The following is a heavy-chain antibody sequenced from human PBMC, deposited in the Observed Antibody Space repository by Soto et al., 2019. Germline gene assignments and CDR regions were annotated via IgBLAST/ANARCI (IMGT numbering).Heavy chain of an antibody. D-gene: IGHD2-15*01. V-gene: IGHV1-3*01. CDR2: INAGNGNT. J-gene: IGHJ5*02. Sequence: ASVKVSCKASGYTFTSYAMHWVRQAPGQRLEWMGWINAGNGNTKYSQKFQGGVTITRDTSASTAYMELSSLRSEDTAVYYCARAREGIVVDEPENCFAPWGRGTLVTVSS. CDR1: GYTFTSYA. CDR3: ARAREGIVVDEPENCFAP.